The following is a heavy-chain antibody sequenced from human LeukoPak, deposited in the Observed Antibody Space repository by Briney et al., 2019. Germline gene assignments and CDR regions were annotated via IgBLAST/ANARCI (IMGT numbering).Heavy chain of an antibody. Sequence: ASVKVSCKVSGYTLTELSIHWVRQAPGKGLEWMEGFDPEDGETIYAQKFQGRVTMTGDTSTDTAYMELSSLRSEDTAVYYCATSSLTEQTPTTSEYFQHWGQGTLVTVSS. J-gene: IGHJ1*01. D-gene: IGHD1-14*01. CDR1: GYTLTELS. CDR2: FDPEDGET. CDR3: ATSSLTEQTPTTSEYFQH. V-gene: IGHV1-24*01.